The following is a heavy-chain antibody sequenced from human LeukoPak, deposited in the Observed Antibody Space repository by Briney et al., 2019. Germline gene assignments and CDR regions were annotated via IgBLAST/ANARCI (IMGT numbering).Heavy chain of an antibody. Sequence: GGSLRLSCAASGFTFSSYSMNWVRQAPGKGLEWVSSISSSSSYIYYADSVKGRFTISRDNAKNSLYLQMNSLRAEDTAVYYCARGSEWELLSCNYWGQGTLVTVSS. CDR3: ARGSEWELLSCNY. J-gene: IGHJ4*02. V-gene: IGHV3-21*06. D-gene: IGHD1-26*01. CDR1: GFTFSSYS. CDR2: ISSSSSYI.